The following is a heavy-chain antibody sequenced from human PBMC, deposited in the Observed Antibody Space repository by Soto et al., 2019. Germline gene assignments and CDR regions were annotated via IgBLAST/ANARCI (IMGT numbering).Heavy chain of an antibody. J-gene: IGHJ4*02. CDR3: VRGDNWNDEASDY. CDR2: IWSDGNNR. V-gene: IGHV3-33*08. CDR1: GFTFNNYG. D-gene: IGHD1-1*01. Sequence: GGSLRLSCAASGFTFNNYGMHWVRQAPGKGLEWVAVIWSDGNNRYYADSVKGRFTISRDNSKNTVYLQMNSLRAEDTAVYYCVRGDNWNDEASDYWGQGTLVTVSS.